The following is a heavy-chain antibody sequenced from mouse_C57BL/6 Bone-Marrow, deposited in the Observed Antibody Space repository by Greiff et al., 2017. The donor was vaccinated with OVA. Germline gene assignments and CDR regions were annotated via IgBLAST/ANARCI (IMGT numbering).Heavy chain of an antibody. Sequence: EVKLQESGPGLVKPSQSLSLTCSVTGYSFTSGYYWNWIRQFPGNQLEWMGYISYDGSNNSNPSLKNRISLTRATSTNQFFLKLESVTTEDSATYYCALDSSGYVACAYGGQGTLVTVSA. V-gene: IGHV3-6*01. CDR2: ISYDGSN. CDR3: ALDSSGYVACAY. CDR1: GYSFTSGYY. J-gene: IGHJ3*01. D-gene: IGHD3-2*02.